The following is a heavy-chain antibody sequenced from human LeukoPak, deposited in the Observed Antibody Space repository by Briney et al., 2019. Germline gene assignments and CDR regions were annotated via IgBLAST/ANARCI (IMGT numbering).Heavy chain of an antibody. CDR3: ARRYCSGGSCYYFDY. CDR1: GGSISSSSYY. D-gene: IGHD2-15*01. V-gene: IGHV4-39*01. CDR2: IYYSGST. Sequence: SETLSLTCTVSGGSISSSSYYWGWIRQPPGKGLEWIGSIYYSGSTYYNPSLKSRVTISVDTSKNQFSLKLSSVTAADTAVYYCARRYCSGGSCYYFDYWGQGTLVTVSS. J-gene: IGHJ4*02.